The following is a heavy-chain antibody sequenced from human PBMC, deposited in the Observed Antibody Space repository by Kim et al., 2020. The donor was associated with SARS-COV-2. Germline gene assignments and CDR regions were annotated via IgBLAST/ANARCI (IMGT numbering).Heavy chain of an antibody. J-gene: IGHJ4*02. CDR1: GGTFSSYA. CDR3: ARSPSTGQYFDWLLSQYYFDY. Sequence: SVKVSCKASGGTFSSYAISWVRQAPGQGLEWMGGIIPIFGTANYAQKFQGRVTITADESTSTAYMELSSLRSEDTAVYYCARSPSTGQYFDWLLSQYYFDYWGQGTLVTVSS. V-gene: IGHV1-69*13. D-gene: IGHD3-9*01. CDR2: IIPIFGTA.